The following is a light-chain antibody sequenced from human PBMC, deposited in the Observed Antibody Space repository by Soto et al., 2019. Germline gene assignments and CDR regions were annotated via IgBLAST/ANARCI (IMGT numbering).Light chain of an antibody. CDR3: QHYHGWSIT. CDR2: GAS. CDR1: QSVSSNY. J-gene: IGKJ5*01. V-gene: IGKV3-20*01. Sequence: DIGMPGSPGTLSLSPGETAALSCSASQSVSSNYVAWVHQKPGHAPRLLTYGASSSATGVPDRFRVSWSGTDVTLTLSSLQSEAFAVYYCQHYHGWSITSGEGTRLEIK.